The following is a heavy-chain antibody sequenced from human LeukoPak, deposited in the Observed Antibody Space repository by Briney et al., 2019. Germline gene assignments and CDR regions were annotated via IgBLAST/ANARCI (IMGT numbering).Heavy chain of an antibody. CDR1: GGSISSYY. V-gene: IGHV4-59*01. D-gene: IGHD5-24*01. CDR2: IYYSGST. CDR3: ARRTHERWLQSYYYYMDV. Sequence: SETLSLTFTVSGGSISSYYWSWSRQPPGEGLEWIGYIYYSGSTNYNPSLKSRVTISVDTSKNQFSLKLSSVTATDTAADYCARRTHERWLQSYYYYMDVWGKGTTVTVSS. J-gene: IGHJ6*03.